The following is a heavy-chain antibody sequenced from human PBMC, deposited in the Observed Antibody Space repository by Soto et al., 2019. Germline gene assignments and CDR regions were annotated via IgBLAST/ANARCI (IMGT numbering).Heavy chain of an antibody. D-gene: IGHD6-19*01. CDR3: ARDDNSGFFIGYYGLDV. V-gene: IGHV4-59*01. J-gene: IGHJ6*02. CDR1: GGSISSYY. CDR2: IYYSGST. Sequence: SETLSLTCTVSGGSISSYYWSWIRQPPGKGLEWIGYIYYSGSTNYNPSLKSRVTISVDTSKNQFSLKLSSVTAADTAVYYCARDDNSGFFIGYYGLDVWGQGTTVTVSS.